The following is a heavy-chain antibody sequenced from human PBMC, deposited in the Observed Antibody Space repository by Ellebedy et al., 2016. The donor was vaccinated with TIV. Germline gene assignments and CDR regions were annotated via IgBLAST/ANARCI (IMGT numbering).Heavy chain of an antibody. D-gene: IGHD1-14*01. CDR3: AKSPSRKPGLVDQ. CDR1: GFTFSSYA. J-gene: IGHJ4*01. CDR2: ISATGGSA. V-gene: IGHV3-23*01. Sequence: GESLKISCAASGFTFSSYAMSWVRQAPGKGLEWVSIISATGGSANYADSVKGRFTISRDNSKNTLYLQMNSLRADDTAVYYCAKSPSRKPGLVDQWGQGTLVTVSS.